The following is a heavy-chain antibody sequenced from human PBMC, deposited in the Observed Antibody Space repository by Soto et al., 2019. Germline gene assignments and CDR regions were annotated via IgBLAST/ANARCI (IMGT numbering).Heavy chain of an antibody. CDR1: GYTFTGYY. V-gene: IGHV1-2*04. CDR2: INPNSGGT. J-gene: IGHJ6*02. D-gene: IGHD6-6*01. CDR3: ARDSDEAARTSHYGMDV. Sequence: ASVQVSCKASGYTFTGYYMHWVRQAPGQGLEWMGWINPNSGGTNFAQKSQGWVTMTRDTSISTAYMELSRLRSDDTAVYYCARDSDEAARTSHYGMDVWGQGTTVTVSS.